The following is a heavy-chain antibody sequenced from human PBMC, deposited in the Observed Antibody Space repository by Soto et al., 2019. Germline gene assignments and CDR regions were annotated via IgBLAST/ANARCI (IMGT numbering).Heavy chain of an antibody. V-gene: IGHV3-30*18. J-gene: IGHJ6*02. Sequence: GGSLRLSCAASGFTFSSYGMHWVRQAPGKGLEWVAVISYDGSNKYYADSVKGRFTISRENSKNTLYLQMNSLRAEDTAVYYCAKVPLGLPPYSGSYAPGPYYYYGMDVWGQGTTVTVSS. CDR1: GFTFSSYG. CDR3: AKVPLGLPPYSGSYAPGPYYYYGMDV. D-gene: IGHD1-26*01. CDR2: ISYDGSNK.